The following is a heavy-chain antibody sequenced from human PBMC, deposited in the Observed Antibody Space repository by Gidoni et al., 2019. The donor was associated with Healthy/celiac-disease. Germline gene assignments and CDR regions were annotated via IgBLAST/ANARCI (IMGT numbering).Heavy chain of an antibody. V-gene: IGHV3-23*01. CDR2: ISGSGGST. D-gene: IGHD6-19*01. Sequence: EVQLLESGGGLVQPGGSLRLSCAASGFPFSSYAMSWVRQAPGKGLEWVSAISGSGGSTYYADSVKGRFTISRDNSKNTLYLQMNSLRAEDTAVYYCAKDRTAYSSGWWAYWGQGTLVTVSS. J-gene: IGHJ4*02. CDR1: GFPFSSYA. CDR3: AKDRTAYSSGWWAY.